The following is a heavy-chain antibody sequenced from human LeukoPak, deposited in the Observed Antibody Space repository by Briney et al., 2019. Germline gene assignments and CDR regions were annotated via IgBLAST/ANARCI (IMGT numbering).Heavy chain of an antibody. CDR3: ARGPLIYYYDSSSYYKY. D-gene: IGHD3-22*01. Sequence: SETLSLTCTVSGGSISSYYWSWIRQPPGKGLEWSGYIYYSGSTNYNPSLKSRVTISVDTSNNQFSVRLSSVTAADTAVYYCARGPLIYYYDSSSYYKYWGQGTLVTVSS. J-gene: IGHJ4*02. V-gene: IGHV4-59*12. CDR1: GGSISSYY. CDR2: IYYSGST.